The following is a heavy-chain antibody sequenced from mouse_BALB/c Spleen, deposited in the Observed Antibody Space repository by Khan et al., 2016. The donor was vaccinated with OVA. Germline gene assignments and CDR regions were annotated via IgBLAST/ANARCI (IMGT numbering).Heavy chain of an antibody. Sequence: EVQLVESGTVLARPGASVKMSCTASGYSFTSYWMHWVKQRPGQGLEWIGAIYPGNSDTSYNQKFKGKAKLTAVTSASTAYMELSSLTNEDSAVYYGTDGNYVGWFAYWGQGTLVTVSA. CDR3: TDGNYVGWFAY. D-gene: IGHD2-1*01. CDR2: IYPGNSDT. CDR1: GYSFTSYW. V-gene: IGHV1-5*01. J-gene: IGHJ3*01.